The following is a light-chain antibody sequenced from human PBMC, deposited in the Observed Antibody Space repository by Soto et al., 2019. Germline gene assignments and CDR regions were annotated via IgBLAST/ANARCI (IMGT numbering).Light chain of an antibody. CDR2: EVS. Sequence: QSVLTQPASVSGSPGQSITISCTGTSSDVGGYNYVSWYQQHPGRAPKLMIYEVSNRPSGVSNRFSGSKSGNTVSLTISGLQAEAEADYYCSSYTSRTTLVFGTGTKVTVL. J-gene: IGLJ1*01. CDR1: SSDVGGYNY. V-gene: IGLV2-14*01. CDR3: SSYTSRTTLV.